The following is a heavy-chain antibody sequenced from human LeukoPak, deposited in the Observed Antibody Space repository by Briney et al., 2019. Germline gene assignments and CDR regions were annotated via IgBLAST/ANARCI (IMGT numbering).Heavy chain of an antibody. CDR2: IYTSGST. CDR1: GGSISSGSYY. CDR3: ARGSYDFWSGYYLDY. Sequence: PSQTLSLTCTVSGGSISSGSYYWSWIRQPAGKGLEWIWRIYTSGSTNYNPSLKSRVTISVDTSKNQFSLKLSSVTAADTAAYYCARGSYDFWSGYYLDYWGQGTLVTVSS. J-gene: IGHJ4*02. D-gene: IGHD3-3*01. V-gene: IGHV4-61*02.